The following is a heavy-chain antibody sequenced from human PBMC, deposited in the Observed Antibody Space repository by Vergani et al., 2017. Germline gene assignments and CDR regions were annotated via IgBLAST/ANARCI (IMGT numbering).Heavy chain of an antibody. D-gene: IGHD3-10*01. J-gene: IGHJ3*01. CDR1: GYIFSNFW. V-gene: IGHV5-51*01. CDR3: ASGGNGSENGGALQL. Sequence: EKQLVQSGSETKKPGESLKISCPAFGYIFSNFWIGWVRQRPGRGLEWMGIIYPGDSEVKSNPTFRGQVIFSVDTSVNTAYLQWRSLQASDTATYFCASGGNGSENGGALQLWGQGTNITVSS. CDR2: IYPGDSEV.